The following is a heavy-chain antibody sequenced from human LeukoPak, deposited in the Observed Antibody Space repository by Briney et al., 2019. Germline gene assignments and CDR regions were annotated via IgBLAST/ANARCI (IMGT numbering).Heavy chain of an antibody. D-gene: IGHD6-13*01. CDR2: INTNTGNP. J-gene: IGHJ6*02. Sequence: GASVKVSCKASGYTFTSYAMNWVRQAPGQGLEWMGWINTNTGNPTYAQGFTGRFVFSLDTSVSTAYLQISSLKAEDTAVYYCAGGYSSSWYGFYGMDVWGQGTTVTVSS. CDR3: AGGYSSSWYGFYGMDV. V-gene: IGHV7-4-1*02. CDR1: GYTFTSYA.